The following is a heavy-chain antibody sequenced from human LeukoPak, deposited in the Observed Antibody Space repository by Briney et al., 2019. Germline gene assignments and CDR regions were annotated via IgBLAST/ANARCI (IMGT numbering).Heavy chain of an antibody. D-gene: IGHD3-22*01. V-gene: IGHV5-51*01. J-gene: IGHJ6*03. Sequence: GESLKISCKGSGYSFTSYWIGWVRQMPGKGLEWMGIIHPGDSDIRYSPSFQGQVTNSADKSISTAYLQWSTLRASDTAIYYCARHSYDSSDFHYMDVWGKGTTVTISS. CDR2: IHPGDSDI. CDR3: ARHSYDSSDFHYMDV. CDR1: GYSFTSYW.